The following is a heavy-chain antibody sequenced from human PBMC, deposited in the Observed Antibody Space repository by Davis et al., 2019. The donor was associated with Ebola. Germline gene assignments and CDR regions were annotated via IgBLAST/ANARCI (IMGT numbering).Heavy chain of an antibody. CDR1: GGSISSYY. CDR2: INHSGST. CDR3: ARDIYGDQPTDY. J-gene: IGHJ4*02. D-gene: IGHD4-17*01. V-gene: IGHV4-34*01. Sequence: MPSETLSLTCTVSGGSISSYYWSWIRQPPGKGLEWIGEINHSGSTNYNPSLKSRVTISVDTSKNQFSLKLSSVTAEDTAVYYCARDIYGDQPTDYWGQGTLVTVSS.